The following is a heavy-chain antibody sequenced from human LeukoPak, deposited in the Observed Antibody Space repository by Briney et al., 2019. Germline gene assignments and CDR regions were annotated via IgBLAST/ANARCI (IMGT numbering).Heavy chain of an antibody. CDR1: GYTFTSYA. J-gene: IGHJ4*02. D-gene: IGHD3-10*01. CDR2: ISAYNGNT. Sequence: GASVKVSCKASGYTFTSYAISWVRQAPGQGLEWMGWISAYNGNTNYAQKLQGRVTMTTDTSTSTAYMELRSLRSDDTAVYYCARDWASITMVRGAIRLFDYWGQGTLVTVSS. CDR3: ARDWASITMVRGAIRLFDY. V-gene: IGHV1-18*01.